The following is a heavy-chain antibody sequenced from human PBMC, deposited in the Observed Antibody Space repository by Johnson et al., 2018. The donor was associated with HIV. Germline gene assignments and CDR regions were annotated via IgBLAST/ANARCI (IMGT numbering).Heavy chain of an antibody. CDR2: ISYDGSNK. J-gene: IGHJ3*02. CDR3: AREPGLVAAFDI. D-gene: IGHD6-19*01. V-gene: IGHV3-33*05. Sequence: PLVESRGGVVQPGRSLRLSCAASGFTFSSYAMHWDRQAPGKGLEWVAVISYDGSNKYYADSVKGRFTISRDNAKNSLYLQMNSLRAEDTALYYCAREPGLVAAFDIWGQGTMVTVSS. CDR1: GFTFSSYA.